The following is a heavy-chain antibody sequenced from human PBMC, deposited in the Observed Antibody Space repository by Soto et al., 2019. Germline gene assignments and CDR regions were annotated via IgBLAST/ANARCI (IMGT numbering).Heavy chain of an antibody. V-gene: IGHV3-15*01. CDR1: GFTFSNAW. Sequence: PGGSLRLSCAASGFTFSNAWMTWVRQAPGKGLEWVGRIKSNTDGGALEYAAPLKDRFTISRDDSRSTLYLQLNSLKPEDTAVYYCATRPAPYYADWSLDYWGQGTLVTVSS. CDR3: ATRPAPYYADWSLDY. CDR2: IKSNTDGGAL. D-gene: IGHD3-16*01. J-gene: IGHJ4*02.